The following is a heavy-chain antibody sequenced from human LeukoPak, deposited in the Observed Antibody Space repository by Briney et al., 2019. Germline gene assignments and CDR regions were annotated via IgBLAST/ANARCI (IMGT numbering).Heavy chain of an antibody. D-gene: IGHD2-2*01. Sequence: SETLSLTCAVYGGSFSGYYWSWIRQPPGKGLEWIGEINHSGSTNYNPSLKSRVIISVDTSKNQFSLKLSSVTAADTAVYYCARVHQPPLGYCSSTSCYCRFDPWGQGTLVTVSS. J-gene: IGHJ5*02. V-gene: IGHV4-34*01. CDR3: ARVHQPPLGYCSSTSCYCRFDP. CDR1: GGSFSGYY. CDR2: INHSGST.